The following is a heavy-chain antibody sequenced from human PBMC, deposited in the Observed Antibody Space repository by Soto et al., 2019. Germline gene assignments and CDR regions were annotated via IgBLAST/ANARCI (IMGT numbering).Heavy chain of an antibody. CDR3: ARDKFGGWTVFDY. Sequence: NPSETVSLTCTVSGGSISSYYGSWIRQPPGKGLEWPGYTYYSGSTNYNRSLKSRVTLSVDTSQNQLSLKPRSLTAAAPDVYYCARDKFGGWTVFDYWGEETLFTVSS. D-gene: IGHD6-19*01. CDR1: GGSISSYY. CDR2: TYYSGST. J-gene: IGHJ4*02. V-gene: IGHV4-59*01.